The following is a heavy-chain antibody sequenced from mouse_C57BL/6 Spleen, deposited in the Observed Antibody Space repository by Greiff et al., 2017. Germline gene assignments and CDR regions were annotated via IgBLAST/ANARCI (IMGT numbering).Heavy chain of an antibody. CDR1: GFTFSDYG. Sequence: EVKLVESGGGLVKPGGSLKLSCAASGFTFSDYGMHWVRQAPEKGLEWVAYISSGSSTIYYADTVKGRFTISRDNAKNTLFLQMTSLRSEDTAMYYCASGNYYYAMDYWGQGTSVTVSS. V-gene: IGHV5-17*01. CDR2: ISSGSSTI. D-gene: IGHD2-1*01. J-gene: IGHJ4*01. CDR3: ASGNYYYAMDY.